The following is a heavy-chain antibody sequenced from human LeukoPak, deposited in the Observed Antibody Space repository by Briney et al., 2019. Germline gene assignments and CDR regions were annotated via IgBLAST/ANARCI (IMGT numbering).Heavy chain of an antibody. J-gene: IGHJ4*02. D-gene: IGHD3-10*01. V-gene: IGHV1-2*02. CDR2: INPNSGGT. Sequence: ASVKVSCKASGYTFTGYYMHWVRQAPGQGLEWMGWINPNSGGTNYAQKFQGRVTMTRDTSISTAYMELSRLRSDDTAVNYCARGIYGSGSYSIDYWGQGTLVTVSS. CDR1: GYTFTGYY. CDR3: ARGIYGSGSYSIDY.